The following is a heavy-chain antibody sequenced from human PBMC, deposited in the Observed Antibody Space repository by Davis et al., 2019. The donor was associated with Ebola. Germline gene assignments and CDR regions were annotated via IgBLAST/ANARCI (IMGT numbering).Heavy chain of an antibody. CDR1: GFTFDDYA. V-gene: IGHV3-9*01. CDR3: ARVGTPAAGIGALGY. D-gene: IGHD6-13*01. Sequence: SLKISCAASGFTFDDYAMHWVRQAPGKGLEWVSGISWNSGSIGYADSLKGRFTISRDNAKNSLYLQMNSLRAEDTAVYYCARVGTPAAGIGALGYWGQGTLVTVSS. J-gene: IGHJ4*02. CDR2: ISWNSGSI.